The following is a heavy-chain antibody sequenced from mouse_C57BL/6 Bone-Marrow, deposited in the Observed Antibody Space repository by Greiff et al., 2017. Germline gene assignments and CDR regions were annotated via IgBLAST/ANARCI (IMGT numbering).Heavy chain of an antibody. Sequence: QVQLQQPGAELVKPGASVKMSCKASGYTFTSYWITWVKQRPGQGLEWIGEIYPGSGSTNYNEKFKSKATLTVDKSSSTAYMQLSSLTSEDSAVYYCARNWWSFDYWCQGTTLTVSS. V-gene: IGHV1-55*01. CDR3: ARNWWSFDY. J-gene: IGHJ2*01. D-gene: IGHD1-1*02. CDR2: IYPGSGST. CDR1: GYTFTSYW.